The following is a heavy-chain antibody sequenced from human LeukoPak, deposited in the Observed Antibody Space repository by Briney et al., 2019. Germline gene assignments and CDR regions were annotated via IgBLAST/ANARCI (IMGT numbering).Heavy chain of an antibody. J-gene: IGHJ3*02. CDR3: AKVLSGELWFGELFVFDI. V-gene: IGHV3-30*18. D-gene: IGHD3-10*01. CDR2: ISYDGSNK. CDR1: GFTFSSYG. Sequence: GGSLRLSCAASGFTFSSYGMHWVRQAPGKGLEWVAVISYDGSNKYYADSVKGRFTISRDNSKNTLYLQMNSLRAEDTAVNYCAKVLSGELWFGELFVFDIWGQGTMVTVSS.